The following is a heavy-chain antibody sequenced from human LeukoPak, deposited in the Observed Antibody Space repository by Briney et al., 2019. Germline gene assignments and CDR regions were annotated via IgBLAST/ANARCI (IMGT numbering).Heavy chain of an antibody. Sequence: SVKVSRKASGGTFSSSGINWVRQAPGQGLEWVGGTIPIFDTPNYAHKFQGRVTITADKSTSTAYMELSSLRSEDTAVYYCTRGAFNYNDGYYHGMDVWGKGTTVTVSS. CDR1: GGTFSSSG. J-gene: IGHJ6*04. V-gene: IGHV1-69*06. CDR2: TIPIFDTP. D-gene: IGHD1-1*01. CDR3: TRGAFNYNDGYYHGMDV.